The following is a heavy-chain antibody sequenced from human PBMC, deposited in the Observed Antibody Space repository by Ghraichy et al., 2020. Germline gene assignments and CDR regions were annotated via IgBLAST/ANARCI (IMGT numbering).Heavy chain of an antibody. Sequence: GGSLRLSCAASGFTFSSYWMSWVRQAPGKGLEWVANIKQDGSEKYYVDSVKGRFTISRDNAKNSLYLQMNSLRAEDTAVYYCARATVWVYDSSGYYPKKYFDYWGQGTLVTVSS. CDR3: ARATVWVYDSSGYYPKKYFDY. D-gene: IGHD3-22*01. J-gene: IGHJ4*02. CDR2: IKQDGSEK. CDR1: GFTFSSYW. V-gene: IGHV3-7*03.